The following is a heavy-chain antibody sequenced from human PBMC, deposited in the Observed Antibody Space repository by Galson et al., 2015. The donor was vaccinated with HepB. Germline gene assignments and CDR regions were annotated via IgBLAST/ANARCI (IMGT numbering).Heavy chain of an antibody. D-gene: IGHD6-13*01. Sequence: SVKVSCKASGGTFSSYAISWVRQAPGQGLEWMGGIIPIFGTANYAQKFQGRVTITADESTSTAYMELSSLGSEDTAVYYCARGRGYSSSRNYYYYYMDVWGKGTTVTVSS. CDR3: ARGRGYSSSRNYYYYYMDV. CDR2: IIPIFGTA. J-gene: IGHJ6*03. CDR1: GGTFSSYA. V-gene: IGHV1-69*13.